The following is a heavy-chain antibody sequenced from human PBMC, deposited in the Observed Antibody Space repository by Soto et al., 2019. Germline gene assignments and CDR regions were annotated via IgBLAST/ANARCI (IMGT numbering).Heavy chain of an antibody. J-gene: IGHJ2*01. Sequence: EVQLVESGGGLVQPGGSLRLSCAASGFTFSSYDMHWVRQATGKGLEWVSAIGTAGDTYYPGSVKGRFTISRENAKNSLYLQMNSLRAGDTAVYYCARVSGGYYNWYFDLWGRGTLVTVSS. V-gene: IGHV3-13*01. CDR2: IGTAGDT. D-gene: IGHD3-3*01. CDR1: GFTFSSYD. CDR3: ARVSGGYYNWYFDL.